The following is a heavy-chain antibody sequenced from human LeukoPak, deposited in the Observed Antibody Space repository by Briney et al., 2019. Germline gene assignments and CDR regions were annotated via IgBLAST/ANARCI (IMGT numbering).Heavy chain of an antibody. D-gene: IGHD6-13*01. J-gene: IGHJ4*02. CDR2: IIPIFGTA. CDR3: ARSSKQQLSFRFPLGY. V-gene: IGHV1-69*05. CDR1: GGTFSSYA. Sequence: SVKVSCKASGGTFSSYAISWVRQAPGQGLEWMGGIIPIFGTANYAQKFQGRVAITTDESTSTAYMELSSLRSEDTAVYYCARSSKQQLSFRFPLGYWGQGTLVTVSS.